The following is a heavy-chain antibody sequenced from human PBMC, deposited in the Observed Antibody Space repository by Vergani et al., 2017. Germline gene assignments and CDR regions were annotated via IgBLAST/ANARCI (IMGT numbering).Heavy chain of an antibody. CDR2: ISGSGGST. J-gene: IGHJ5*02. V-gene: IGHV3-23*04. CDR3: AKNVRWYETTQDNWFDP. D-gene: IGHD4-23*01. Sequence: VQLVESGGGLVKPGGSLRLSCAASGFTFSDYYMSWIRQAPGKGLEWVSVISGSGGSTYYADSVKGRFTISRDNSKNTLYVQMNSLRAEDTAVYYCAKNVRWYETTQDNWFDPWGQGTLVTGSS. CDR1: GFTFSDYY.